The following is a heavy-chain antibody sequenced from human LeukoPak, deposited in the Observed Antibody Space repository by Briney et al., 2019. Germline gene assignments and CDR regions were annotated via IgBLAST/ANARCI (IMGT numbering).Heavy chain of an antibody. CDR3: ARWKGYGGIQSFDY. CDR1: GGSVSSGSYY. V-gene: IGHV4-61*01. D-gene: IGHD4-23*01. CDR2: IYYSGST. J-gene: IGHJ4*02. Sequence: PSETLSLTCTVSGGSVSSGSYYWSWIRQPPGKGLEWIGYIYYSGSTNYNPSLKSRVTISVDTSKNRFSLKLSSVTAADTAVYYCARWKGYGGIQSFDYWGQGTLVTVSS.